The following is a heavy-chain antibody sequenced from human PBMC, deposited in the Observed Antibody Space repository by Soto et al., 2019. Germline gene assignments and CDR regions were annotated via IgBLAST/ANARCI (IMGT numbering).Heavy chain of an antibody. CDR2: IKSKTDGGTT. J-gene: IGHJ5*02. CDR3: TTLTDYCSGGSCYFNWFDP. D-gene: IGHD2-15*01. V-gene: IGHV3-15*07. Sequence: EVQLVESGGGLVKPGGSLRLSCAASGFTFSNAWMNWVRQAPGKGLEWVGRIKSKTDGGTTDYAAPVKGRFTISRDDSKNTLYLQMNSLKTEDTAVYYCTTLTDYCSGGSCYFNWFDPWGQGTLVTVSS. CDR1: GFTFSNAW.